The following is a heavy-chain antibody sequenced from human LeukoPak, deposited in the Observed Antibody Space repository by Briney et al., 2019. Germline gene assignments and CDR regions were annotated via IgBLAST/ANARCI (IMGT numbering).Heavy chain of an antibody. D-gene: IGHD5-24*01. J-gene: IGHJ6*02. Sequence: GGSLRLSCAASGFTFSTYAMSWVRQAPGRGLEWVSTISGSGGSTYYADSVRGRFTISRDNSRNTLYLQMNSLRAEDTAVYYCAKDPLDGYRDMDVWGQGTTVTVSS. CDR1: GFTFSTYA. CDR3: AKDPLDGYRDMDV. V-gene: IGHV3-23*01. CDR2: ISGSGGST.